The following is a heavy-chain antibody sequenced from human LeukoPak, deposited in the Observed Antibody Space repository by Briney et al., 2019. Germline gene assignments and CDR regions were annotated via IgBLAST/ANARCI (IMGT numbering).Heavy chain of an antibody. J-gene: IGHJ3*02. D-gene: IGHD3-22*01. CDR2: INPNSGGT. V-gene: IGHV1-2*02. CDR3: ARERSSGYNDAFDI. CDR1: GYTFTGYY. Sequence: ASVKVSCKASGYTFTGYYMHWVRQAPGQGLEWMGWINPNSGGTNYAQKFQGRVTMTRDTSISTAYMELSRLRSDDTAVYYCARERSSGYNDAFDIWGQGTMVTVSS.